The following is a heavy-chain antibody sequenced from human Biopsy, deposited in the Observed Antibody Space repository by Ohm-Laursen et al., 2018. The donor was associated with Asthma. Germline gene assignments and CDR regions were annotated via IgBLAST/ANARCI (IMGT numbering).Heavy chain of an antibody. CDR1: GYTFNSAG. J-gene: IGHJ6*02. CDR3: ARAVDYSHYYGIDV. Sequence: VKVSCKTSGYTFNSAGITWVRQAPGQGLEWMGWISVYNGNTKVAQKLQDRATMITDTSTSTAYMELRSLRSDDTAVYFCARAVDYSHYYGIDVWGQGTTVTVS. CDR2: ISVYNGNT. D-gene: IGHD3-10*01. V-gene: IGHV1-18*01.